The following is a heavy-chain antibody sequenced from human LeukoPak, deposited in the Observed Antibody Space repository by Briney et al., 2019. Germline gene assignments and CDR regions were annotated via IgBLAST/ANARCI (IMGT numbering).Heavy chain of an antibody. J-gene: IGHJ5*02. CDR3: ARDGGGGYNYFNPLYNWFDP. Sequence: SETLSLTCTVSGGSISSYYWSWIRQPAGKGLEWIGRIYTSGSTNYNPSLKSRVTMSVDTSKNQFSLKLSSVTAADTAVYYCARDGGGGYNYFNPLYNWFDPWGQGTLVTVSS. CDR2: IYTSGST. V-gene: IGHV4-4*07. CDR1: GGSISSYY. D-gene: IGHD5-24*01.